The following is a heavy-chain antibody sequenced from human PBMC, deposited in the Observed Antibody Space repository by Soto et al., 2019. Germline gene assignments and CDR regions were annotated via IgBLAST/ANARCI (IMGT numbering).Heavy chain of an antibody. CDR1: GFTFSSYG. D-gene: IGHD3-16*01. Sequence: QVQLVESGGGVVQPGRSLRLSCAASGFTFSSYGMHWVRQAPGKGLEWVAVIWYDGSNKYYADSVKGRFTISRDNSKNTLYLQMNSLRAEDTAVYYCARSGHDYIWWSWFYFDYWGQGTLVTVSS. CDR3: ARSGHDYIWWSWFYFDY. J-gene: IGHJ4*02. CDR2: IWYDGSNK. V-gene: IGHV3-33*01.